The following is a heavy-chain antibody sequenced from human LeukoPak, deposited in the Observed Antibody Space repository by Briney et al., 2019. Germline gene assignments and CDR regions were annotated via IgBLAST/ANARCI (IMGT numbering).Heavy chain of an antibody. CDR2: IYTSGST. CDR1: GGSISSGSYY. Sequence: SETLSLTCTVSGGSISSGSYYWSWIRQPAGKGLEWIGRIYTSGSTNYNPSLKSRVTISVDTSKNQFSLKLSSVTAADTAVYYCARLEVPAAHPRTDVWGKRTTVTVSS. D-gene: IGHD2-2*01. J-gene: IGHJ6*04. CDR3: ARLEVPAAHPRTDV. V-gene: IGHV4-61*02.